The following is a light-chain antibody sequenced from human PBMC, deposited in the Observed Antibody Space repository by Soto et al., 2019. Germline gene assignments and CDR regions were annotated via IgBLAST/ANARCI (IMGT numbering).Light chain of an antibody. V-gene: IGKV1-39*01. CDR2: AAS. CDR3: QQSYGPPLT. Sequence: DMEMTQSPSSLSAFVGDRVTITCRASQSISNYLNWYQHKPGKVPKLLIYAASSLQSGVPTRFSGSGSGTDFTLTINSLQPEDFATYYCQQSYGPPLTFGGGTKIEIK. CDR1: QSISNY. J-gene: IGKJ4*01.